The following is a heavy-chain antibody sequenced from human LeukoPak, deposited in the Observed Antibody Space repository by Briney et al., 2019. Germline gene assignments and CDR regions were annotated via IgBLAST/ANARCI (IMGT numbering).Heavy chain of an antibody. D-gene: IGHD1-14*01. Sequence: GGSLRLSCAGSGFTFGGYGMHWFRQTPGKGLEWVAVIAYDGSRAFYADSVKGRFSISRDNSKNTMSVQMDDLRAEDTAVYYCTRYNNDHFDHWGQGTLVTVSS. CDR1: GFTFGGYG. CDR2: IAYDGSRA. CDR3: TRYNNDHFDH. J-gene: IGHJ4*02. V-gene: IGHV3-33*01.